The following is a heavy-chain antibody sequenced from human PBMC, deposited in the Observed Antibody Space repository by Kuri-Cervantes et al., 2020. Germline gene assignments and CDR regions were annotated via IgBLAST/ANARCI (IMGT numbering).Heavy chain of an antibody. V-gene: IGHV4-34*01. CDR1: GGSFSTYY. Sequence: GSLRLSCAVYGGSFSTYYWSWIRQPPGKGLEWIGEINHSGSTNYNPPLKSRVTISVDKSKNQFSLKLSSVTAADTAVYYCARLWGYCSGGSCYSNTFDIWGQGTMVTVSS. CDR2: INHSGST. CDR3: ARLWGYCSGGSCYSNTFDI. D-gene: IGHD2-15*01. J-gene: IGHJ3*02.